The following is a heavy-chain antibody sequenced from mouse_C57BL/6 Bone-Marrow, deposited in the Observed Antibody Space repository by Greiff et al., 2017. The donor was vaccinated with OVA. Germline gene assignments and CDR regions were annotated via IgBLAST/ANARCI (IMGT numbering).Heavy chain of an antibody. CDR3: ASHSNYDAMDY. D-gene: IGHD2-5*01. CDR1: GFTFSSYA. J-gene: IGHJ4*01. Sequence: EVMLVESGGGLVKPGGSLKLSCAASGFTFSSYAMSWVRQTPEKRLAWVATISDGGSYTYYPDNVKGRFTISRDNAKNNLYLQMSHLKSEDTAMYYCASHSNYDAMDYWGQGTSVTVSS. CDR2: ISDGGSYT. V-gene: IGHV5-4*03.